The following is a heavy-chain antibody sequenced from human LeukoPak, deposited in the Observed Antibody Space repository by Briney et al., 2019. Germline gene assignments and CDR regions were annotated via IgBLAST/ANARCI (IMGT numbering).Heavy chain of an antibody. CDR1: GYSFTSYW. CDR3: ARATRKFYGSGSPNNFDY. Sequence: GESLKISCKGSGYSFTSYWIGWVRQMPGKGLEWMGIIYPGDSDTRYSPSFQGQVTISADKSISTAYLQWSSLKASDTAMYYCARATRKFYGSGSPNNFDYWGQGTLVNVSS. CDR2: IYPGDSDT. V-gene: IGHV5-51*01. J-gene: IGHJ4*02. D-gene: IGHD3-10*01.